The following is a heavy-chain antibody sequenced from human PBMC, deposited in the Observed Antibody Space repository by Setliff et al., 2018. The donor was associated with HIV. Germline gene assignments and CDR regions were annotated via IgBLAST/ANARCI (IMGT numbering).Heavy chain of an antibody. V-gene: IGHV4-4*07. D-gene: IGHD2-15*01. CDR1: GGSISSHY. CDR3: ARRPIKGYGPFDS. CDR2: ISTSGTT. Sequence: PSETLSLTCTVSGGSISSHYWSWIRQPAGKGLEWIGHISTSGTTKYNPSLKSRVTISVDTSKKHFSLRLTSVTAADTAVYFCARRPIKGYGPFDSWGPGTLVTVSS. J-gene: IGHJ4*02.